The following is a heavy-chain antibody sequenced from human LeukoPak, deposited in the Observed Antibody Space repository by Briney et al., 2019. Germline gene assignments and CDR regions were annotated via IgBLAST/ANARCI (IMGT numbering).Heavy chain of an antibody. V-gene: IGHV3-30*04. CDR3: ARGNKPGYDFWSGYSAFDY. Sequence: GRSLRLSCAASGFTFSSYAMHWVRQAPGKGLEWVAVISYDGSNKYYADSVKGRFTISRDNSKNTLYLQMNSLRAEDTAVYYCARGNKPGYDFWSGYSAFDYWGQGTLVTVSS. J-gene: IGHJ4*02. D-gene: IGHD3-3*01. CDR2: ISYDGSNK. CDR1: GFTFSSYA.